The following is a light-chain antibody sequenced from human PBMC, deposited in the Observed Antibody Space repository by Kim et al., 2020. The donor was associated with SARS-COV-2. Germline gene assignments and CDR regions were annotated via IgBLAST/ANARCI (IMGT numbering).Light chain of an antibody. CDR3: QQFNNWPLYS. CDR2: GAS. Sequence: EIVLTQSPGTLSLSPGERATLSCRTRQSVNSNLGWYQQKPGQAPRLLIYGASTRAPGVPARFSGSGSGTEFTLTISSLQSEDFAVYYCQQFNNWPLYSFGQGTKLEI. V-gene: IGKV3-15*01. J-gene: IGKJ2*03. CDR1: QSVNSN.